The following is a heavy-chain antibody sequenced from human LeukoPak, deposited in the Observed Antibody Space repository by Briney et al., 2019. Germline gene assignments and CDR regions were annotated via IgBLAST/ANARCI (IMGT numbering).Heavy chain of an antibody. CDR3: ALIAAAGPGMYYFDY. Sequence: SGPALVKPTQTLTLTCTFSGLSLSTRGMCVSWIRQPPGKALEWLALIDWDYDKYYSTSLRTRLTISKDTSKNQVVLTMTNMDPVDTATYYCALIAAAGPGMYYFDYWDQGTLVTVSS. J-gene: IGHJ4*02. CDR2: IDWDYDK. CDR1: GLSLSTRGMC. D-gene: IGHD6-13*01. V-gene: IGHV2-70*01.